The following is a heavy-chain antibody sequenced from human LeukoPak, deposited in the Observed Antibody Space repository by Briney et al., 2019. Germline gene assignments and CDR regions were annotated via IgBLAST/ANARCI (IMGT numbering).Heavy chain of an antibody. CDR1: GFTFGTYA. J-gene: IGHJ5*02. D-gene: IGHD6-19*01. CDR3: AKIPYSSGWVQNWFDP. V-gene: IGHV3-23*01. CDR2: ISGSGGST. Sequence: GGSLSLSCAASGFTFGTYAMSWVRQAPGQGLEWVSAISGSGGSTSYADSVKGRFTISRDNSKNTLYLQMNSLRAEDTAVYYCAKIPYSSGWVQNWFDPWGQGTLVTVSS.